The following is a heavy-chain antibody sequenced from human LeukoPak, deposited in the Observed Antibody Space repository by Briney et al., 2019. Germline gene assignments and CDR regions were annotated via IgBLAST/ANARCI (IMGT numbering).Heavy chain of an antibody. D-gene: IGHD2-8*01. V-gene: IGHV1-69*04. CDR2: ISPILGIA. J-gene: IGHJ5*02. Sequence: ASVNVSCTASGGTFSSYAISWVRQAPGQGLEWMGRISPILGIANYAQKFQGRVTITADKSTSTAYMELSSLRSEDTAVYYCAREKWWVPWGQGTLVTVSS. CDR1: GGTFSSYA. CDR3: AREKWWVP.